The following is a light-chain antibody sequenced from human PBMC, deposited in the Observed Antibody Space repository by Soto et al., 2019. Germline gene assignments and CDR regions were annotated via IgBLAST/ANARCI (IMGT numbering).Light chain of an antibody. Sequence: EIVLTQSPGTLSLSPGERATVSCRASQSVSSYLAWYQQKPGQAPRLLIYGASSRATGIPDRFSGSGSGTDFTLTISRLEPEDFAVYYCQQYGSSPITFGQGTRLEIK. CDR1: QSVSSY. CDR2: GAS. J-gene: IGKJ5*01. V-gene: IGKV3-20*01. CDR3: QQYGSSPIT.